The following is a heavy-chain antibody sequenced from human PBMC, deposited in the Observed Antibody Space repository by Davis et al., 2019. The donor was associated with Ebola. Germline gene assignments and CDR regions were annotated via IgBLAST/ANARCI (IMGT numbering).Heavy chain of an antibody. D-gene: IGHD2-15*01. V-gene: IGHV3-66*01. CDR2: IYSGGST. J-gene: IGHJ4*02. Sequence: GESLKISCAASGFTVSSNYMSWVRQAPGKGLEWVSVIYSGGSTNYADSLKGRLTISRDNSRNTLYLQMNSLRAEDTAVYSCARDLVGFDYWGQGTLVTVSS. CDR1: GFTVSSNY. CDR3: ARDLVGFDY.